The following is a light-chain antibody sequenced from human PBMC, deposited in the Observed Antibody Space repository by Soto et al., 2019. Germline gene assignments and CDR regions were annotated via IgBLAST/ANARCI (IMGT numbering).Light chain of an antibody. CDR2: DAS. V-gene: IGKV1-5*01. CDR1: QSISSW. Sequence: IAMIQSPATLSASVGDRVPFPCRASQSISSWLAWYQQKPGKAPKLLIYDASSLESGVPSRFSGSGSGTEFTITISSLQPNDFATYYCQLYKMDSPWTFGQGTKVDI. J-gene: IGKJ1*01. CDR3: QLYKMDSPWT.